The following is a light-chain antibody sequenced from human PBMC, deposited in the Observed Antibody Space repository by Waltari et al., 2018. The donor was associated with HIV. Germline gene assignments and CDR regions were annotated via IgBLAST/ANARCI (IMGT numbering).Light chain of an antibody. V-gene: IGLV2-14*01. CDR1: SSDVGGTHY. CDR3: SSYTTSSTLV. CDR2: EVS. J-gene: IGLJ1*01. Sequence: QSALTQPASVSVAPGQSLALPCTGPSSDVGGTHYAAWYHSRPVQSPKLMIYEVSNPPSGVSNRFSGSKSGNTASLTISVLQAEDEADYYCSSYTTSSTLVFGTGTKVTVL.